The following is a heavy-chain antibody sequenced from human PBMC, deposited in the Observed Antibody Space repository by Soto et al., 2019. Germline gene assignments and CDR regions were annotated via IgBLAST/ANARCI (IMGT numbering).Heavy chain of an antibody. V-gene: IGHV1-69*12. CDR1: GGTFSSYA. CDR3: AGPGFCSGGSCPLNYDYYYGMDV. CDR2: IIPIFGTA. J-gene: IGHJ6*02. D-gene: IGHD2-15*01. Sequence: QVQLVQSGAEVKKPGSSVKVSCKASGGTFSSYAISWVRQAPGQGLEWMGGIIPIFGTADYAEKFQGRVTITAHESTSTAYRELSSLRSEDTAVYYCAGPGFCSGGSCPLNYDYYYGMDVWGQGTTVTVSS.